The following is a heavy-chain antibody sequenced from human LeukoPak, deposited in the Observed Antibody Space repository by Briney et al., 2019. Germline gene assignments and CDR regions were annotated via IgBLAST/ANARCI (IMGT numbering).Heavy chain of an antibody. CDR2: ISGSGSNT. D-gene: IGHD1-26*01. Sequence: PGGSLRLSCAASGFTFSSYAMSWVRQAPGKGLEWVSAISGSGSNTYYADSVKGRFTISRDNSKNTLYLQMNRLRAEDTAVYYCAKVRIVGATTGFDYWGQGTLVTVSS. CDR3: AKVRIVGATTGFDY. CDR1: GFTFSSYA. V-gene: IGHV3-23*01. J-gene: IGHJ4*02.